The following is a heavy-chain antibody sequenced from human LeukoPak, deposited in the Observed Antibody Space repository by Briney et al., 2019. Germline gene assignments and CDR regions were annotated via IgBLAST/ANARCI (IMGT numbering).Heavy chain of an antibody. CDR3: ASGYSGYDPYNFDY. CDR1: GYTFTGYY. D-gene: IGHD5-12*01. Sequence: ASVKVSFKASGYTFTGYYMHWVRQAPGQGLEWMGWINPNSGGTNYAQKFQGRVTMTRDTSISTAYMELSRLRSDDTTVYYCASGYSGYDPYNFDYWGQGTLVTVSS. J-gene: IGHJ4*02. V-gene: IGHV1-2*02. CDR2: INPNSGGT.